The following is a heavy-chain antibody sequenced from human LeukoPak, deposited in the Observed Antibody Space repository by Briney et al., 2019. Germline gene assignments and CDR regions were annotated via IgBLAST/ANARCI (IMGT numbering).Heavy chain of an antibody. CDR2: IKKDGSEQ. Sequence: PGGSLRLSCVASGFSFSDHWMNWFRQAPGKGLEWVATIKKDGSEQYYVDSMKGRLTISRDNAKNSLYLQMNSLRAEDTAVYYCARLRSSWYRLAFDYWGQGTLVTVSS. V-gene: IGHV3-7*03. D-gene: IGHD6-13*01. CDR3: ARLRSSWYRLAFDY. CDR1: GFSFSDHW. J-gene: IGHJ4*02.